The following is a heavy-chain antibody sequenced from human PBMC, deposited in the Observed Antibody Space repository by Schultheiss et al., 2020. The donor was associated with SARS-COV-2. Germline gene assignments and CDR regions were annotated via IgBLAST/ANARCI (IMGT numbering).Heavy chain of an antibody. J-gene: IGHJ6*02. D-gene: IGHD4-23*01. CDR3: ARAYGGWSIFSQSFLYYGMDV. V-gene: IGHV1-2*02. Sequence: ASVKVSCKASGYTFTDYYMHWVRQAPGQGLEWMGWINPNSGGTNYAQKLQGRVTMTTDTSTSTAYMELRSLRSDDTAVYYCARAYGGWSIFSQSFLYYGMDVWGQGTTVTVSS. CDR1: GYTFTDYY. CDR2: INPNSGGT.